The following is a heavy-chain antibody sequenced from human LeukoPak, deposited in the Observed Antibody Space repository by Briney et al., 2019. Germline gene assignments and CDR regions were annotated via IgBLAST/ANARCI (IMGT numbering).Heavy chain of an antibody. CDR1: GFTFXXXX. CDR2: ISYDGGNE. Sequence: GFTFXXXXXXWXRXAPGXXXXXXXXISYDGGNENYVDSVKGRFTISRDNSKKTVNLQMNSLRVEDTAVYYCAKGLAPYITTWFDFWGQGTLVIVSS. J-gene: IGHJ4*02. CDR3: AKGLAPYITTWFDF. V-gene: IGHV3-30*18. D-gene: IGHD3-9*01.